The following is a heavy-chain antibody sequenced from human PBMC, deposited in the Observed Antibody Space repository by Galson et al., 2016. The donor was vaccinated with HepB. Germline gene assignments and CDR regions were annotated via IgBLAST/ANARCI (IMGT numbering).Heavy chain of an antibody. J-gene: IGHJ4*02. CDR3: ARDAPFRFSPAGFDY. D-gene: IGHD3-16*01. CDR1: EFSFRSYS. CDR2: ISSSGSHI. V-gene: IGHV3-21*06. Sequence: SLRLSCAASEFSFRSYSMNWVRQAPGKGLEWVSSISSSGSHINYADSVKGRFTISRDNANNSLYLQLNSLRAEDTAVYYCARDAPFRFSPAGFDYWGQGTLVTVSS.